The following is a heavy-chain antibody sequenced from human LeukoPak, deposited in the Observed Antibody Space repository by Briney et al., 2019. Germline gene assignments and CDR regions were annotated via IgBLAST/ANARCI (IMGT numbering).Heavy chain of an antibody. V-gene: IGHV4-30-2*01. D-gene: IGHD3-22*01. Sequence: NPSETLSLTCAVSGGSISSGGYSWSWIRQPPGKGLEWIGYIYHSGSTYYNPSLKSRVTISVDRSKNQFSLKLSSVTAADTAVYYCASSTITTFDYWGQGTLVTVSS. J-gene: IGHJ4*02. CDR2: IYHSGST. CDR1: GGSISSGGYS. CDR3: ASSTITTFDY.